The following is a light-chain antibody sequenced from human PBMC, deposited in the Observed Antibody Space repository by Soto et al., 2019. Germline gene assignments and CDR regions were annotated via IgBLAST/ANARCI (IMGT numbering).Light chain of an antibody. Sequence: DIQMTQSPSSVSASVGDRFTITCRASQDISSWLAWYQQKPGKAPKLLIYAASSLQSGVPSRFSGSGSGTDFSLTIRSLQPEDFATYYCQQPISFPITFGQGTRLEIK. CDR2: AAS. CDR3: QQPISFPIT. CDR1: QDISSW. V-gene: IGKV1D-12*01. J-gene: IGKJ5*01.